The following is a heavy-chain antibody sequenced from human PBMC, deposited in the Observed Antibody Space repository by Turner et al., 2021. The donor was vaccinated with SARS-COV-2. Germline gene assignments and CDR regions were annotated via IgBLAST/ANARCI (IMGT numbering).Heavy chain of an antibody. V-gene: IGHV1-69*01. D-gene: IGHD3-22*01. CDR1: GYTFNGHH. CDR2: IIPIFGTA. Sequence: QMQLVQSGAELKKPGASVEVSCKASGYTFNGHHMHWVRQAPGQGPEWMGGIIPIFGTANYAQKFQGRVTITADESTSTGYMELSSLRSEDTAVYYCARVDGYYDGSGNYSDYWGQGTLVTVSS. CDR3: ARVDGYYDGSGNYSDY. J-gene: IGHJ4*02.